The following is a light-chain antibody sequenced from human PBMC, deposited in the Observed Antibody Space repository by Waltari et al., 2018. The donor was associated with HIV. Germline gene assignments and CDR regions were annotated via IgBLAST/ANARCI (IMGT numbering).Light chain of an antibody. CDR1: QGVGSN. CDR3: QQYNIRPRGNT. CDR2: GAA. Sequence: DIVLTQSPPILSVSPGERVTPSCRASQGVGSNLAWYQQKARQAPRLLIYGAATRAAEIPVRFSGSGSGTDFTLTIDSLQSEDFATYYCQQYNIRPRGNTFGQGTKLQIK. J-gene: IGKJ2*01. V-gene: IGKV3-15*01.